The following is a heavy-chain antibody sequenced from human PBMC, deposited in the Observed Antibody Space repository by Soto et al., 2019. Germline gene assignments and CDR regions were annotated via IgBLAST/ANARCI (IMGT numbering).Heavy chain of an antibody. Sequence: GGSLRLSCAASGFPFSRYDMHWVRQAPGKGLEWVAVLWFDGSNEYYADSVQGRFTISRDNSKNTLYLQMDSLRAEDTAVYYCAKVLYASESFDSEEAPYGMDVWGQGTTVTVSS. J-gene: IGHJ6*02. D-gene: IGHD3-10*01. CDR2: LWFDGSNE. CDR1: GFPFSRYD. CDR3: AKVLYASESFDSEEAPYGMDV. V-gene: IGHV3-33*06.